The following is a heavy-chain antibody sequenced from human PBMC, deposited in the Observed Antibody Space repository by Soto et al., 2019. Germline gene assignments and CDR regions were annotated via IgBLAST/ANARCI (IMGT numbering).Heavy chain of an antibody. V-gene: IGHV1-3*05. D-gene: IGHD1-26*01. J-gene: IGHJ3*02. Sequence: QVQLVQSGAEEKKPGASVKVSCKASGYTFTPYAMHWVRQAPGQRLEWMGWINAGNGNTKYSQKFQGRVTITRDTSASTVYMELSSLRSEDTALYNCARERIVGTTWSWTYDACDIWGQGTMVTVSA. CDR2: INAGNGNT. CDR1: GYTFTPYA. CDR3: ARERIVGTTWSWTYDACDI.